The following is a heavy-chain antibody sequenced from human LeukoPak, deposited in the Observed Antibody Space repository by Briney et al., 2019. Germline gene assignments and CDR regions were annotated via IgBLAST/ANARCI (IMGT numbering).Heavy chain of an antibody. D-gene: IGHD1-26*01. CDR1: RFTFNRYS. V-gene: IGHV3-23*01. J-gene: IGHJ6*03. CDR2: ISASGGGT. CDR3: AKWDENFYYMDV. Sequence: GGSLRLSCAASRFTFNRYSRSWVRQAPGKGLQWVSSISASGGGTHYASSVRGRFSISRDNSKDTVFLQMSGLRAEDTAIYYCAKWDENFYYMDVWGQGTTVTVSS.